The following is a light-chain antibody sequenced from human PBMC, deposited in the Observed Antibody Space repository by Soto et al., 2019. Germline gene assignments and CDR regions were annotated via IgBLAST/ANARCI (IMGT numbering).Light chain of an antibody. J-gene: IGKJ4*01. Sequence: EIVMTQSPATLSMSAGERATLSCWASQTISSSLAWYQQKPGQAPRLLIYGASTRAAGVPVRFSGSGSGTEFTLTINRLEPEDFAVYYCQQYNRWPLTFGGGTKVDIK. V-gene: IGKV3-15*01. CDR1: QTISSS. CDR3: QQYNRWPLT. CDR2: GAS.